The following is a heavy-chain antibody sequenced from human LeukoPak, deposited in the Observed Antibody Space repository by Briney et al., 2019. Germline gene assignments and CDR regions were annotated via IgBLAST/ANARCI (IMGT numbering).Heavy chain of an antibody. CDR2: IYYTCNT. CDR3: ARRPYYYDTSNPAYYYYMDV. J-gene: IGHJ6*03. D-gene: IGHD3-22*01. Sequence: SETLSLTCNVSGTSMNNYWWSWIRHPPGTGLEYISNIYYTCNTNYNPSLKSRVSISVDTSRSQFYLTLRSVSAADTAVYYCARRPYYYDTSNPAYYYYMDVWGKGTTVTVSS. V-gene: IGHV4-59*08. CDR1: GTSMNNYW.